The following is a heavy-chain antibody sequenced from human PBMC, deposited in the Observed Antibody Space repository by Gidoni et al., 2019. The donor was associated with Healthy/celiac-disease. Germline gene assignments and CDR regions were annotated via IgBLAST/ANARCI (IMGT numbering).Heavy chain of an antibody. Sequence: EVQLVQSGAEVKKPGESLRISCTGSGYSFTSYWISWVRQMPGKGLEWMGRIDPSDSYTNYSPSFQGHVTISADKSISTAYLQWSSLKASDTAMYYCAQIEMATMSNAYWGQGTLVTVSS. CDR3: AQIEMATMSNAY. CDR1: GYSFTSYW. J-gene: IGHJ4*02. V-gene: IGHV5-10-1*03. D-gene: IGHD5-12*01. CDR2: IDPSDSYT.